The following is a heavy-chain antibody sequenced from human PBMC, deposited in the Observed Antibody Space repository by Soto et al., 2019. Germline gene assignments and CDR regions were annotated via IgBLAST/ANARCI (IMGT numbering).Heavy chain of an antibody. Sequence: GGSLRLSCAASGFTFSSYGMHWVRQAPGKGLEWVAVIWYDGSNKYYADSVKGRFTISRDNSKNTLYLQMNSLRAEDTAVYYCARDLAPTGDYYYGMDVWGQGTTVTVSS. V-gene: IGHV3-33*01. D-gene: IGHD7-27*01. J-gene: IGHJ6*02. CDR3: ARDLAPTGDYYYGMDV. CDR2: IWYDGSNK. CDR1: GFTFSSYG.